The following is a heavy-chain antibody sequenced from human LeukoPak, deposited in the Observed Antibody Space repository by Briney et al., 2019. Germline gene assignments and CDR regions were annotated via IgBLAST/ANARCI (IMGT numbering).Heavy chain of an antibody. CDR3: ARSGWPYYFDY. Sequence: GGSLRLSCAASGFTFSDYYMSWIRQAPGKGLVWVSRIHSDGSSTSYADSVRGRFTISRDDAKSTLYLQMNSLRAEDTAVYYCARSGWPYYFDYWGQGTLVTVSS. CDR1: GFTFSDYY. V-gene: IGHV3-74*01. D-gene: IGHD3-22*01. CDR2: IHSDGSST. J-gene: IGHJ4*02.